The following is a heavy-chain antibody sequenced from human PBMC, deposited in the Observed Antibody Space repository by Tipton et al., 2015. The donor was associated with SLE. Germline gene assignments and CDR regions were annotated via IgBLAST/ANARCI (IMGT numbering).Heavy chain of an antibody. CDR3: ARDQTAFDL. CDR2: IFSTEST. V-gene: IGHV4-59*01. CDR1: GGSITTYY. J-gene: IGHJ3*01. Sequence: TLSLTCTVSGGSITTYYWSWIRQPPGKGLEWIGYIFSTESTNYNPSVKSRVTISVDTSKNQFSLKLSPVTAADTAVYYCARDQTAFDLWGQGTMVTVSS.